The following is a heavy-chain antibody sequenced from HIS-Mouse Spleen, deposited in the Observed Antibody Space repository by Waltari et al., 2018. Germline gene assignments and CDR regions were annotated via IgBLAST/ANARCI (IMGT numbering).Heavy chain of an antibody. V-gene: IGHV2-70*15. J-gene: IGHJ4*02. CDR3: ARIQAGKLELPFDY. CDR2: IDWDDDK. CDR1: GFSLSTSGMC. D-gene: IGHD1-7*01. Sequence: QVTLRESGPALVKPTQTLPLTCTFSGFSLSTSGMCLSWIRQPPGKALEWLARIDWDDDKYYSTSLKTRLTISKDTSKNQVVLTMTNMDPVDTATYYCARIQAGKLELPFDYWGQGTLVTVSS.